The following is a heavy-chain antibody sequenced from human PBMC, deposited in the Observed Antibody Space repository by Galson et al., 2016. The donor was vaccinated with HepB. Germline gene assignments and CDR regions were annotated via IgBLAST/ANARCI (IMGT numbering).Heavy chain of an antibody. Sequence: SETLSLTCTVSGGSIGPYYWSWIRQPPGQGPEWIGYISHSGSTTYNPSLKSRVTLFMDTSKNQLSLKLNSVTAADTAMYYCASGRGYAPDWFDPWGQGTLVTVSS. V-gene: IGHV4-59*01. CDR1: GGSIGPYY. J-gene: IGHJ5*02. CDR3: ASGRGYAPDWFDP. D-gene: IGHD5-12*01. CDR2: ISHSGST.